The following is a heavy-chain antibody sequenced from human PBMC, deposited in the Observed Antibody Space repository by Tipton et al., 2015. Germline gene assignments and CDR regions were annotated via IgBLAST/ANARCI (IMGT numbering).Heavy chain of an antibody. CDR1: GGSVSSGSYY. CDR2: IYYSGST. CDR3: ASQRVTTFRWFDP. D-gene: IGHD4-11*01. V-gene: IGHV4-61*01. J-gene: IGHJ5*02. Sequence: GLVKPSETLSLTCTVSGGSVSSGSYYWNWIRQPPGKGLEWIGYIYYSGSTNYNPSLKSRVTISVDASKNQFSLKLSSVTAADTAVYYCASQRVTTFRWFDPWGQGTLVTVPS.